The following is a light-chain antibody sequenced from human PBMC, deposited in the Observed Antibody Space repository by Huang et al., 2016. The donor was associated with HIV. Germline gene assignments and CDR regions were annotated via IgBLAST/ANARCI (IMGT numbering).Light chain of an antibody. J-gene: IGKJ4*01. V-gene: IGKV2-28*01. CDR3: MQALQTPLT. CDR2: LGS. Sequence: DIVMTQSPLSLPVTPGEPASISCRSSESLLYSNGYNYLDWDVQKPGQSPQLLIYLGSNRASGVPDRFSGSGSGTDFTLKISRVEAEDVAIYYCMQALQTPLTFGGGTRLEIK. CDR1: ESLLYSNGYNY.